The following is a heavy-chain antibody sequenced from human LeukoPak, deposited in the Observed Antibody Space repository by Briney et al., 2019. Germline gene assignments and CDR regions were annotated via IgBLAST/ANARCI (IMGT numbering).Heavy chain of an antibody. V-gene: IGHV4-34*01. CDR2: INHSGST. CDR3: ARGYYDFWSVRRGAFDI. J-gene: IGHJ3*02. CDR1: GGSFSGYY. Sequence: SETLSLTCAVYGGSFSGYYWSWIRQPPGKGLERIGEINHSGSTNYNPSLKSRVTISVDTSKNQFSLKLSSVTAADTAVYYCARGYYDFWSVRRGAFDIWGQGTMVTVSS. D-gene: IGHD3-3*01.